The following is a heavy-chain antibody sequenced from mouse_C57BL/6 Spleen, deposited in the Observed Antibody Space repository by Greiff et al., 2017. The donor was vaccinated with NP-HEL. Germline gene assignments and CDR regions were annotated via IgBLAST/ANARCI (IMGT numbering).Heavy chain of an antibody. CDR1: GFSLSTSGMG. Sequence: QVTLKVCGPGILQSSQTLSLTCSFSGFSLSTSGMGVSWIRQPSGKGLEWLAHIYWDDDKRYNPSLKSRLTISKDTSRNQVFLKITSVDTADTATYYCARSHYDYDGGGYYAMDYWGQGTSVTVSS. J-gene: IGHJ4*01. CDR3: ARSHYDYDGGGYYAMDY. CDR2: IYWDDDK. V-gene: IGHV8-12*01. D-gene: IGHD2-4*01.